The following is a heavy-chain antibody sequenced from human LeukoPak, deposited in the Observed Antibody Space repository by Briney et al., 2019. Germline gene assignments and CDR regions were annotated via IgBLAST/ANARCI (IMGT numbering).Heavy chain of an antibody. CDR3: AKDITAYCGGDCYAIDY. Sequence: PRGSLRLSCAASGFTFSSYAMHWVRQAPGKGLEWVAVISYDGSNKYYADSVKGRFTISRDNSKNTLYLQMNSLRAEDTALYYCAKDITAYCGGDCYAIDYWGQGTLVTVSS. V-gene: IGHV3-30-3*01. CDR1: GFTFSSYA. D-gene: IGHD2-21*02. CDR2: ISYDGSNK. J-gene: IGHJ4*02.